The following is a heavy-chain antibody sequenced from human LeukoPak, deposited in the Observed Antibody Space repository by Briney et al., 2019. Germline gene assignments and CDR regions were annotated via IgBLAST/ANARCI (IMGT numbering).Heavy chain of an antibody. J-gene: IGHJ4*02. CDR3: ARDPSYSSGYFDY. Sequence: PSETLSLTCTVTGGSISRHYWSWIRQPAGKGMEWIGRIYGSGGTDYNPSLNSRVAMSVDTSKNQISLKLTSVTAADTAVYYCARDPSYSSGYFDYWGQGTLVTASS. V-gene: IGHV4-4*07. D-gene: IGHD5-12*01. CDR1: GGSISRHY. CDR2: IYGSGGT.